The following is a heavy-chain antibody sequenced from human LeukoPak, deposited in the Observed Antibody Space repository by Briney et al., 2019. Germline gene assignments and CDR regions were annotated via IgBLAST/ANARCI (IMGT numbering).Heavy chain of an antibody. CDR3: AASPIADLTTDDFYYMDV. CDR2: MNPNSGNT. Sequence: GASVKVSCKASGDTLLNYDISWVRQATGQGLEWMGWMNPNSGNTGYAQKFQGGVTITRNTSIGTAYMELRSLRSEDTAVYYCAASPIADLTTDDFYYMDVWGKGTTVTVSS. V-gene: IGHV1-8*03. D-gene: IGHD3-22*01. CDR1: GDTLLNYD. J-gene: IGHJ6*03.